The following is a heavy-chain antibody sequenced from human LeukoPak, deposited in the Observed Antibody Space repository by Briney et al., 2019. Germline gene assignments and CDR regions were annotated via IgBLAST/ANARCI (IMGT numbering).Heavy chain of an antibody. CDR1: GGSFSGYY. J-gene: IGHJ4*02. CDR2: INHSGST. CDR3: ARGRITIFGVVITNFDY. D-gene: IGHD3-3*01. Sequence: PSETLSLTCAVYGGSFSGYYWSWIRQPPGKGLEWIGEINHSGSTNYNPSLKSRVTISVDTSKNQFSLKLSSVTAADTAAYYCARGRITIFGVVITNFDYWGQGTLVTVSS. V-gene: IGHV4-34*01.